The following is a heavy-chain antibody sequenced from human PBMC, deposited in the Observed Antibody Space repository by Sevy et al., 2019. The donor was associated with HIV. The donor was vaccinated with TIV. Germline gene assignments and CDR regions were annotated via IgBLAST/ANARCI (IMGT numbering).Heavy chain of an antibody. CDR3: ATVGLRYYSGSSSYEGDGLDP. Sequence: ASVKVSCKVSGYTLTKLSIHWVRQAPGKGLEWMGYFDPQEGETIYAQRFQGRLTMTVDTSTDTAYMELSSLTSEDTAVYYCATVGLRYYSGSSSYEGDGLDPWGQGTQVTVSS. D-gene: IGHD2-15*01. J-gene: IGHJ5*02. CDR2: FDPQEGET. V-gene: IGHV1-24*01. CDR1: GYTLTKLS.